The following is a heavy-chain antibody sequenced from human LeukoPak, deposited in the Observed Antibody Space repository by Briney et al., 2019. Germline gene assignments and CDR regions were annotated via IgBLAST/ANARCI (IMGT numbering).Heavy chain of an antibody. CDR1: GYTFTGYY. V-gene: IGHV1-2*04. CDR2: INPNSGGT. D-gene: IGHD6-6*01. CDR3: AASYSSSSSPGY. Sequence: ASVKVSCKASGYTFTGYYMHWVRQAPGQGLEWMGWINPNSGGTNYAQKFQGWVTMTRDTSISTAYMELSSLRSEDTAVYYCAASYSSSSSPGYWGQGTLVTVSS. J-gene: IGHJ4*02.